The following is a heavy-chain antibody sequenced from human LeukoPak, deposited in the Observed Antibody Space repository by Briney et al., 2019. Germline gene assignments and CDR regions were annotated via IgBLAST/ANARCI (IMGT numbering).Heavy chain of an antibody. CDR1: VFRFDDHT. Sequence: SSHRVSCAASVFRFDDHTMHWLHQAPGKGLAWVSSITWNSGKIAHADSAKGRFSISRDNANNSLHLQMNSLRPEDTAFYYCEKDMGEEILTTIEYDYWGKGTRVIVSS. D-gene: IGHD5-12*01. CDR3: EKDMGEEILTTIEYDY. J-gene: IGHJ4*02. V-gene: IGHV3-9*01. CDR2: ITWNSGKI.